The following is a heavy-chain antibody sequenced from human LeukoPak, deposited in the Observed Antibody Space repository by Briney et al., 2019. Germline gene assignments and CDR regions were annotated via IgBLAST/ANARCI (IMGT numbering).Heavy chain of an antibody. CDR3: AKESQPWAPDY. V-gene: IGHV3-23*01. D-gene: IGHD7-27*01. CDR1: GFTFSSYA. Sequence: GGSLRLSCAASGFTFSSYAMRWVRQAPGQGLEWVSAISGSGGSTYYADSVKGRFTISRDNSKNTVYLQMHGLRAEDTAVYYCAKESQPWAPDYWGQGTLVTVSS. J-gene: IGHJ4*02. CDR2: ISGSGGST.